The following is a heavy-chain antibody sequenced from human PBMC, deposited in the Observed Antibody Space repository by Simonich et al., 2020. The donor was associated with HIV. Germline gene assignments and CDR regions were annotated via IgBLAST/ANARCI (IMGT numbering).Heavy chain of an antibody. D-gene: IGHD5-12*01. J-gene: IGHJ4*02. CDR1: GGXFSGYS. CDR3: ARRSGYDLDY. CDR2: SDHSEST. Sequence: XHLQQWGAGLLKXSETLSLTCAVYGGXFSGYSWNWIRQPPGQGRELIGESDHSESTNYNPALKSRVTISVDTTKNQFSLKLSSVTAADTAVYYCARRSGYDLDYWGQGTLXTVSS. V-gene: IGHV4-34*01.